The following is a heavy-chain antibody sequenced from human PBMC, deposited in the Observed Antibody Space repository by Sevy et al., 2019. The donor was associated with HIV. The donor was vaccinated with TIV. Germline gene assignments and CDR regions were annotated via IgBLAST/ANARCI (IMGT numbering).Heavy chain of an antibody. CDR3: AGENAWGRGYS. Sequence: SETLSLTCNVSGGSITSLYWNWIRQPPGKGLEWIANIYYNGHINYNPSLKSRVTLSLDTSKNPFSLRLSSVTAADTAMYYCAGENAWGRGYSWGQGTLVTVSS. V-gene: IGHV4-59*08. J-gene: IGHJ4*02. CDR1: GGSITSLY. D-gene: IGHD1-26*01. CDR2: IYYNGHI.